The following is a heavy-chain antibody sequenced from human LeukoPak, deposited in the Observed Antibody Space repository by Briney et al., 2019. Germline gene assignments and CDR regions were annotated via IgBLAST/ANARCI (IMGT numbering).Heavy chain of an antibody. D-gene: IGHD3-10*01. Sequence: SETLSLTCTVSGGSISSGDYYWSWIRQPPGKGLEWIGYIYYSGSTYYNPSLKSRVTISVDTSRNQFSLKLSSVTAADTAVYYCARDNGSGSYYAHDGMDVWGQGTTVTVSS. J-gene: IGHJ6*02. CDR3: ARDNGSGSYYAHDGMDV. CDR2: IYYSGST. CDR1: GGSISSGDYY. V-gene: IGHV4-30-4*08.